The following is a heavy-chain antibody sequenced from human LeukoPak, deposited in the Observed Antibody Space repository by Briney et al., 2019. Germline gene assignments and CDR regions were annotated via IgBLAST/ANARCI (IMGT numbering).Heavy chain of an antibody. CDR3: ARDNVAAAGTPNYYYYGMDV. D-gene: IGHD6-13*01. CDR1: GYTFTSYG. J-gene: IGHJ6*02. CDR2: ISAYNGNT. Sequence: ASVKASCKASGYTFTSYGISWVRQAPGQGLEWMGWISAYNGNTNYAQKLQGRVTMTTDTSTSTAYMELRSLRSDDTAVYYCARDNVAAAGTPNYYYYGMDVWGQGTTVTVSS. V-gene: IGHV1-18*01.